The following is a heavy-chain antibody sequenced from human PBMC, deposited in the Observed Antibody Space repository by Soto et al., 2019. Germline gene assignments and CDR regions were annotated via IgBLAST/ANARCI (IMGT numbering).Heavy chain of an antibody. CDR1: GFSFSTTD. J-gene: IGHJ5*02. Sequence: QVQLVESGGGVVQPGRSLRLSCAASGFSFSTTDMHWVRQAPGKGLEWVAMISHDGGAEYYTDYVKGRFTISRDTSKNTLYRHMNSLRPEDTAVYHCAKDLYGAGWYNYFDPWCQGTLVTVSS. CDR3: AKDLYGAGWYNYFDP. CDR2: ISHDGGAE. D-gene: IGHD6-19*01. V-gene: IGHV3-30*18.